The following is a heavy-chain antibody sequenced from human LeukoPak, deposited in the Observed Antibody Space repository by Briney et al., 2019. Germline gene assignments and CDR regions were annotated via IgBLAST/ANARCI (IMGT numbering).Heavy chain of an antibody. V-gene: IGHV1-46*03. CDR1: GYTFTSYY. CDR3: AIDPADRGVYYFDF. CDR2: INPSGGST. D-gene: IGHD3-10*01. J-gene: IGHJ4*02. Sequence: ASVKVSCKASGYTFTSYYMHWVRRAPGQGLEWMGIINPSGGSTSYAQKFQGRVTMTRDTSTSTVYMELSSVTAADTAVYYCAIDPADRGVYYFDFWGQGTLVTVSS.